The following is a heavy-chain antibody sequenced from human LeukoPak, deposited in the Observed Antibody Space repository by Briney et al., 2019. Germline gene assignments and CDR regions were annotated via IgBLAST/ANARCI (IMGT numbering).Heavy chain of an antibody. CDR2: IYHTEST. V-gene: IGHV4-4*02. J-gene: IGHJ4*02. D-gene: IGHD2/OR15-2a*01. CDR1: GDSINSRNW. CDR3: ARDNSREGYFDY. Sequence: SGTLSLTCAVSGDSINSRNWWSWVRQPPGKGLEWVGEIYHTESTNYNPSLKSRVTISVDKSKNQFSLKLSSVTAADTAVYYCARDNSREGYFDYWGQGTLVTVSS.